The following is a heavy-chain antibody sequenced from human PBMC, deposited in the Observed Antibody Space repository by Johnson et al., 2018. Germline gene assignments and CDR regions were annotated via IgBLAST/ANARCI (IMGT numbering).Heavy chain of an antibody. CDR1: GFSFDDYA. D-gene: IGHD3-3*01. CDR3: AKSQYCRFCYDMDV. V-gene: IGHV3-9*01. Sequence: VQLVESGGGLVQPGRSLRLSCVASGFSFDDYAMHWVRQAPGKGLEWVSSINWNGGRTGYADSVEGRHTISRDNAKNSLYLQMNRLRAEDTALYYCAKSQYCRFCYDMDVWGKGATVTVSS. J-gene: IGHJ6*03. CDR2: INWNGGRT.